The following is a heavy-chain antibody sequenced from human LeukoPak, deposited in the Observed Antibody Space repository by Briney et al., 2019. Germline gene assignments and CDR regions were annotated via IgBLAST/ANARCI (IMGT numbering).Heavy chain of an antibody. CDR1: GFTLSSNY. CDR2: IQSGGST. V-gene: IGHV3-53*01. CDR3: ARVLSDSSGWYHFDY. D-gene: IGHD6-19*01. J-gene: IGHJ4*02. Sequence: PGGSLRLSCAASGFTLSSNYMGWVRQAPGKGVEWVSFIQSGGSTYYADSVKGRFTISRDNSKNTLNLQMNSLRAEDTAVYYCARVLSDSSGWYHFDYWGQGTLVTVSS.